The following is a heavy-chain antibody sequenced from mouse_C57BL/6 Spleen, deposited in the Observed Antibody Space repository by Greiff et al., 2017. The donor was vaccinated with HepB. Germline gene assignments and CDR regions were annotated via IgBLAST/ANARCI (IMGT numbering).Heavy chain of an antibody. D-gene: IGHD4-1*01. V-gene: IGHV2-2*01. Sequence: QVQLQQSGPGLVQPSQSLSITCTVSGFSLTSYGVHWVRQSPGKGLEWLGVIWSGGSTDYNAAFISRLSISKDNSKSQVFFKMNSLQADDTAIYYCARKGFTGTDWYFDVWGTGTTVTVSS. CDR3: ARKGFTGTDWYFDV. CDR1: GFSLTSYG. CDR2: IWSGGST. J-gene: IGHJ1*03.